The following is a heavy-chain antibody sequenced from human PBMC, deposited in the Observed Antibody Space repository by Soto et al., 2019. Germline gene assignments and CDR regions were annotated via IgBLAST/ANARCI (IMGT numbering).Heavy chain of an antibody. D-gene: IGHD7-27*01. CDR3: ATGNWFDP. J-gene: IGHJ5*02. V-gene: IGHV4-61*01. Sequence: PSETLSLTCTVSGGSVSSGSYYWSWIRQPPGKGLEWIGYIYYSGSTNYNPSLKSRVTISVDTSKNQFSLKLSSMTAADTAVYYCATGNWFDPWGQGTLVTVSS. CDR1: GGSVSSGSYY. CDR2: IYYSGST.